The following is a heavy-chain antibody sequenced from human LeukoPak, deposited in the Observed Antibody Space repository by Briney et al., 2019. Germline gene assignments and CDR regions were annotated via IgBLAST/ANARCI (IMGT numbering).Heavy chain of an antibody. J-gene: IGHJ4*02. D-gene: IGHD3-22*01. CDR3: AGTYDSSGFYYFDY. Sequence: GGSLRLSCAGSGFTVSKNYMSWVRQAPGKGLEWVSVIYSDGSTYYADSVKGRLTISRDNFKNTLYLQMNSLRAEDTAVYYCAGTYDSSGFYYFDYWGQGTLVTVSS. V-gene: IGHV3-66*01. CDR1: GFTVSKNY. CDR2: IYSDGST.